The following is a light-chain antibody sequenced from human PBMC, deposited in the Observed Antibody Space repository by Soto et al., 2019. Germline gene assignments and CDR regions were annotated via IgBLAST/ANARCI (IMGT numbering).Light chain of an antibody. CDR1: QSVTNNY. J-gene: IGKJ5*01. V-gene: IGKV3D-20*02. CDR3: QQRSNWPPIT. CDR2: GTS. Sequence: EVVLTQSPGTLSLSPGERATLSCRAIQSVTNNYLAWYQRRPGPAPRLLIYGTSNRATGIPDRFSGSGSGTDFTLTISSLEPEDFAVYYCQQRSNWPPITFGQGTRLEIK.